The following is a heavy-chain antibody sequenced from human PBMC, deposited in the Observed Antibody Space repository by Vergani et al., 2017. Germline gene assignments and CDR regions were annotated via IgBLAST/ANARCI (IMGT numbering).Heavy chain of an antibody. CDR2: ISSSSSYI. V-gene: IGHV3-21*01. Sequence: EVQLVESGGGLVKPGGSLRLSCAASGFTFSSYSMNWVRQAPGKGLEWVSSISSSSSYIYYADSVKGRFTISRDNAKNSLYLQMNSLRAEDTAVYYCAREVFLLVGLEYYYMDVWGKGTTVTVSS. CDR3: AREVFLLVGLEYYYMDV. CDR1: GFTFSSYS. D-gene: IGHD1-26*01. J-gene: IGHJ6*03.